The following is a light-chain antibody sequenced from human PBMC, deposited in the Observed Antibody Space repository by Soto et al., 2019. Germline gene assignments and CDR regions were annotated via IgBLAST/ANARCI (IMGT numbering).Light chain of an antibody. CDR3: QQHGTSPPSWT. CDR1: QSVSNNY. V-gene: IGKV3-20*01. J-gene: IGKJ1*01. CDR2: GAS. Sequence: ETVLTQSPGTLPLSPGERATLFCRASQSVSNNYLAWYQQKPGQAPRLLIYGASSRATGIPDRFSGSGSGPDFSLTISRLEPEDSAVYYCQQHGTSPPSWTFGQGTKVEIK.